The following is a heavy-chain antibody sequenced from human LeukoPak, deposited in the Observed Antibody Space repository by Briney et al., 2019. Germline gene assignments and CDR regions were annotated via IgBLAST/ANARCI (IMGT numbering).Heavy chain of an antibody. V-gene: IGHV3-21*01. CDR2: ISSAGNYV. Sequence: GGSLRLSCAASGFTLSSYSMNWVRQAPGKGLEWVSSISSAGNYVYYADSVKGRFTISRDNAKSSLFLQMDSLRGEDTAVYYCARWVNSESYKLFYGVDVWGQGTTVTVS. CDR1: GFTLSSYS. D-gene: IGHD1-1*01. CDR3: ARWVNSESYKLFYGVDV. J-gene: IGHJ6*02.